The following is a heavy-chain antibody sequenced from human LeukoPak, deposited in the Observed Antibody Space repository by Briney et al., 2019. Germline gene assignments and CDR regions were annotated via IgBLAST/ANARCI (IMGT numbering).Heavy chain of an antibody. CDR2: ISGSGGST. V-gene: IGHV3-23*01. Sequence: GGSLRLSCAASGFTFSSYGMSWVRQAPGKGLEWVSAISGSGGSTYYADSVKGRFTISRDNAKNSLYLQMNSLRAEDTAVYYCARDRPGGRDILTGYFGPDPMDVWGKGTTVTVSS. D-gene: IGHD3-9*01. CDR3: ARDRPGGRDILTGYFGPDPMDV. CDR1: GFTFSSYG. J-gene: IGHJ6*04.